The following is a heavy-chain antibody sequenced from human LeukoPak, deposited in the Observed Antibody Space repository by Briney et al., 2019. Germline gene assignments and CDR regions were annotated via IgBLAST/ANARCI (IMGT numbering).Heavy chain of an antibody. D-gene: IGHD2-21*01. CDR2: MSPHNGHT. J-gene: IGHJ3*01. V-gene: IGHV1-8*01. CDR3: ARRTPRCGGTCYDAFDV. CDR1: GYTFIDYD. Sequence: AASVKVSCKASGYTFIDYDINWVRQAPGQGLEWMGLMSPHNGHTEYAQTFQGRVTMTRDTSTGTAYMELRSLRSEDTAVYYCARRTPRCGGTCYDAFDVWGQGTMVTVSS.